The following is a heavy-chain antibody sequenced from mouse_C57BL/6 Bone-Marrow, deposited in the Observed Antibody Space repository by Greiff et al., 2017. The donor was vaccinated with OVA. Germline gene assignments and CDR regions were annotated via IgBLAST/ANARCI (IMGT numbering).Heavy chain of an antibody. Sequence: EVKLVESVAELVRPGASVKLSCTASGFNIKNTYMHWVKQRPEQGLEWIGRIDPANGNTKYAPKFQGTATITADTSSNTAYLQLSSRTSEDTAIYYGAEGGATVEGYWGQGTTLTVSS. D-gene: IGHD1-1*01. CDR2: IDPANGNT. J-gene: IGHJ2*01. CDR3: AEGGATVEGY. CDR1: GFNIKNTY. V-gene: IGHV14-3*01.